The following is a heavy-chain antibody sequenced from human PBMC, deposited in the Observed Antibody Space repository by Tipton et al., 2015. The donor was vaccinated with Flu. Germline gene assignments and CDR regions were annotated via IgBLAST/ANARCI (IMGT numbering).Heavy chain of an antibody. CDR2: IYYSGST. V-gene: IGHV4-59*01. J-gene: IGHJ4*02. CDR3: ARSPGYYFDY. CDR1: GGSISGYY. Sequence: LRLSCTVSGGSISGYYWSWLRQPPGKGLEWIAYIYYSGSTNYNPSLKSRVTISVDMSKNQFSLKLNSVTAADTAVYYCARSPGYYFDYWGQGTRVTVSS.